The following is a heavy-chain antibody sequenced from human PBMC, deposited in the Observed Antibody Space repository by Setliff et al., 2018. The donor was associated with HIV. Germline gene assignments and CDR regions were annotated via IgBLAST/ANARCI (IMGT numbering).Heavy chain of an antibody. D-gene: IGHD6-19*01. CDR1: GFTFSSYP. CDR2: ISDGGGST. Sequence: QPGGSLRLSCAASGFTFSSYPMSWVRQSPGKGPEWVSAISDGGGSTYYAVSVKGRFTISRDNSKNTLYLQMNSLRVEDTAVYYCAKDFLVSDWSTGYWGQGTLVTVSS. J-gene: IGHJ4*02. CDR3: AKDFLVSDWSTGY. V-gene: IGHV3-23*01.